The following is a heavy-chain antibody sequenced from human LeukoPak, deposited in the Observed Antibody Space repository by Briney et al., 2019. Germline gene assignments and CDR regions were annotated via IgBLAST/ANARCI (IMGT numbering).Heavy chain of an antibody. Sequence: SQTLSLTCTVSGGSISSGSYYWSWIRQPAGKGLEWIGRIYTSGSTNYNPSLKSRVTMSVDTSKNQFSLKLSSVTAADTAVYYCAREVVVPAARYYYYYMDVWGKGTTVTVSS. CDR3: AREVVVPAARYYYYYMDV. J-gene: IGHJ6*03. CDR1: GGSISSGSYY. D-gene: IGHD2-2*01. CDR2: IYTSGST. V-gene: IGHV4-61*02.